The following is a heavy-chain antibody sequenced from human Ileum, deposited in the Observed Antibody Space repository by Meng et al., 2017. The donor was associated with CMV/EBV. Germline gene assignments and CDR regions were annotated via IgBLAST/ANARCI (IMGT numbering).Heavy chain of an antibody. CDR2: ISYDGSNK. CDR1: GFTFSSYA. D-gene: IGHD6-19*01. CDR3: ARVWGGVAGRGDV. V-gene: IGHV3-30-3*01. Sequence: SCAASGFTFSSYAMHWVRQAPGKGLEWVAVISYDGSNKYYADSVKGRFTISRDNSKNTLYLQMSSLRAEDTAVYYCARVWGGVAGRGDVWGQGTTVTVSS. J-gene: IGHJ6*02.